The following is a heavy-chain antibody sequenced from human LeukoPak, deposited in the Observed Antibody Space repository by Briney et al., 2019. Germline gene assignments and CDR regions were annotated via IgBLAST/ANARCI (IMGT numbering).Heavy chain of an antibody. CDR3: TRDQGSGWYVGNYFDY. D-gene: IGHD6-19*01. Sequence: GGSLRLSCTASGFTVGDYAMIWVRQAPGKGLEWVGFIRSKAYGGTTEYAASVKGRITISRDDSKSIAYLQMNSLKTEDTAVYYCTRDQGSGWYVGNYFDYWGQGTLVTVSS. CDR2: IRSKAYGGTT. CDR1: GFTVGDYA. J-gene: IGHJ4*02. V-gene: IGHV3-49*04.